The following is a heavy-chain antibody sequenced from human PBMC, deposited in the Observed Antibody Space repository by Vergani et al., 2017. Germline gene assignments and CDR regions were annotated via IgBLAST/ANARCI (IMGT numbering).Heavy chain of an antibody. J-gene: IGHJ4*02. CDR1: GYSISSGYY. CDR3: ARNPYYIAVAGNFDY. CDR2: IYHSGST. V-gene: IGHV4-38-2*01. Sequence: QVQLQESGPGLVKPSETLSLTCAVSGYSISSGYYWGWIRQPPGKGLEWIGSIYHSGSTYYNPFLKSRVTISVDTSKNQFSLKLSSVTAADTAVYYCARNPYYIAVAGNFDYWGQGTLVTVSS. D-gene: IGHD6-19*01.